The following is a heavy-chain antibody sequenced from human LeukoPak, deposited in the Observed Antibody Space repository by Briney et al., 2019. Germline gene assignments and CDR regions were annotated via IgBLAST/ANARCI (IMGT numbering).Heavy chain of an antibody. CDR2: IYYSGST. Sequence: SETLSLTCTVSGGSISGYYCSWIRQPPGKGLEWIGYIYYSGSTNYNPSLKSRVTISVDTSKNQFSLKLSSVTAADTAVYYCARAGGLYYLFDYWGQGTLVTVSS. D-gene: IGHD3-10*01. CDR1: GGSISGYY. J-gene: IGHJ4*02. CDR3: ARAGGLYYLFDY. V-gene: IGHV4-59*01.